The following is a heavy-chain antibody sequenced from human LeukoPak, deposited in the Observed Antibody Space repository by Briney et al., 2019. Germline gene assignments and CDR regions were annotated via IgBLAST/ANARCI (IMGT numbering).Heavy chain of an antibody. CDR3: ASGKLCSGGSCYFDY. CDR2: INPSGGST. Sequence: ASVKVSCKASGYTFTSYYMHWVRQAPGQGLEWMGIINPSGGSTSYAQKLQGRVTMSRDTSTSTVYMELSSLRSEDTAVYYCASGKLCSGGSCYFDYWGQGTLVTVSS. J-gene: IGHJ4*02. CDR1: GYTFTSYY. D-gene: IGHD2-15*01. V-gene: IGHV1-46*01.